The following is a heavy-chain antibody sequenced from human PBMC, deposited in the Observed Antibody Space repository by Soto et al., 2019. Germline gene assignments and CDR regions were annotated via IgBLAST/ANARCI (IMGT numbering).Heavy chain of an antibody. CDR1: GDTFTEYY. V-gene: IGHV1-46*01. CDR3: ARGGYLVVVTAAFDY. Sequence: QVQLMQSGAEVKKPGASVKVSCKASGDTFTEYYIHWVRQAPGQGLEWMGTVNPSGGHTTYAQNFLGRVTMTRDTSTSTLYMELTSLTSEDTAVYNYARGGYLVVVTAAFDYWGQGTLVTVSS. J-gene: IGHJ4*02. CDR2: VNPSGGHT. D-gene: IGHD2-21*02.